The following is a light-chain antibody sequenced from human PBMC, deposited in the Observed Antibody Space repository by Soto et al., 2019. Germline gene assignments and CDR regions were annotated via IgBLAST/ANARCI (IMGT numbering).Light chain of an antibody. Sequence: DVVMTQTPLSLSVAPGQPASISCKSSQSLLHITGDTFFVWYLQKPGQSPQLLIYDVSSRVSGVPDRFSGSGSGTDFTLEISRVETDDVGIYYCMQSTQLPPTFGQGTRLEIK. J-gene: IGKJ5*01. V-gene: IGKV2-29*03. CDR1: QSLLHITGDTF. CDR2: DVS. CDR3: MQSTQLPPT.